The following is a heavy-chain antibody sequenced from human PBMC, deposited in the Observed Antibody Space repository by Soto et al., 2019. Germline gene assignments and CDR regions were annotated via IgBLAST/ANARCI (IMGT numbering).Heavy chain of an antibody. CDR1: GFTFSSYA. CDR2: ISGSGGST. Sequence: SGGSLRLSCAASGFTFSSYAMSWVRQAPGKGLEWVSAISGSGGSTYYADSVKGRFTISRDNSKNTLYLQMNSLRAEDTAVYYCAKVRRRHMITFGGVIVSPFDYWGQGTLVTVSS. J-gene: IGHJ4*02. CDR3: AKVRRRHMITFGGVIVSPFDY. V-gene: IGHV3-23*01. D-gene: IGHD3-16*02.